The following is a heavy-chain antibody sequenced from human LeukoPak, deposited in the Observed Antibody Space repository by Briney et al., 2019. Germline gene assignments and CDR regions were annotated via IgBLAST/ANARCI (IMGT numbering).Heavy chain of an antibody. V-gene: IGHV3-7*01. CDR1: GFIFSSYW. CDR2: IKLDGTER. J-gene: IGHJ4*02. CDR3: ARSGVTIVGTTDY. D-gene: IGHD1-26*01. Sequence: GGSLRLSCAASGFIFSSYWMSWVRQVPGKGLEWVANIKLDGTERYYVDSVKGRFTISRDNAKNSLYLQMNSLRPEDTALYYCARSGVTIVGTTDYWGQGTLVTVSS.